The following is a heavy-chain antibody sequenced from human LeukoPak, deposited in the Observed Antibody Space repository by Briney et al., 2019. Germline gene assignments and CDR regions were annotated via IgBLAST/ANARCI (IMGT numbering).Heavy chain of an antibody. D-gene: IGHD3-9*01. Sequence: GGSLRLSCAASGFTFSSYSMNWARQAPGKGLEWVSYISSSSSTIYYADSMKGRFTISRDNAKNSLYLQMNSLRDEDTAVYYCARGLVGRAWFDPWGQGTLVTVSS. CDR2: ISSSSSTI. CDR3: ARGLVGRAWFDP. J-gene: IGHJ5*02. CDR1: GFTFSSYS. V-gene: IGHV3-48*02.